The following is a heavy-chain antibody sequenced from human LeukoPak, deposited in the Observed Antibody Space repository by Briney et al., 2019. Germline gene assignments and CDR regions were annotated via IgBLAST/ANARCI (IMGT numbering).Heavy chain of an antibody. J-gene: IGHJ4*02. Sequence: SETLSLTCAVYGGSFSGYYWSWIRQPPGKGLEWIREINHSGSTNYNPSLKSRVTISVDTSKNQFSLKLSSVTAADTAVYYCARGLWFGHTFDYWGQGTLVTVSS. D-gene: IGHD3-10*01. CDR2: INHSGST. V-gene: IGHV4-34*01. CDR1: GGSFSGYY. CDR3: ARGLWFGHTFDY.